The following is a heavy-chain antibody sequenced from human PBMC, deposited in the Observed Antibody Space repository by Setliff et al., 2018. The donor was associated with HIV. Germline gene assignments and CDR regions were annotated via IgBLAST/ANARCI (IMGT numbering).Heavy chain of an antibody. V-gene: IGHV3-7*03. J-gene: IGHJ5*02. D-gene: IGHD3-3*01. CDR1: GFTSGFTFTNYW. CDR2: INQNGREK. Sequence: GGSLRLSCAASGFTSGFTFTNYWMSWVRQAPGKGLEWVANINQNGREKYYVDSVKGRFTISRDSAKNSLYLQMNSLRAEDTAVYYCARDIPHDYTFWSGSTRFDPWGQGTLVTVSS. CDR3: ARDIPHDYTFWSGSTRFDP.